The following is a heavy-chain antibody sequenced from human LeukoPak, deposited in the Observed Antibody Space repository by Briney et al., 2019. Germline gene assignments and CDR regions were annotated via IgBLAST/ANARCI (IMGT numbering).Heavy chain of an antibody. CDR2: ISGSGGST. CDR3: AKGLDATGVY. D-gene: IGHD7-27*01. CDR1: GFTVSSSY. Sequence: GSLRLSCAASGFTVSSSYMSWVRQAPGKGLEWVSAISGSGGSTYYADSVKGRFTISRDNSKNTLYLQMNSLRAEDTAVYYCAKGLDATGVYWGQGTLVTVSS. J-gene: IGHJ4*02. V-gene: IGHV3-23*01.